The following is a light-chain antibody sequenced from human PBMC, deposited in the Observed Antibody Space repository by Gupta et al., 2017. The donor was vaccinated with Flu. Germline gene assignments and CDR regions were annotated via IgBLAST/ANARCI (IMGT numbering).Light chain of an antibody. CDR1: RSNIGTNT. J-gene: IGLJ3*02. Sequence: QSVVTQPPSASGTPGQRFIISCSGNRSNIGTNTVNWYQHFPRTAPKLLIYRDTRRPSEVPDRFSGSKSGTSASLVISGLQSEDEADYFCATWDVSLKVWVFGGGTKLTVL. CDR2: RDT. CDR3: ATWDVSLKVWV. V-gene: IGLV1-44*01.